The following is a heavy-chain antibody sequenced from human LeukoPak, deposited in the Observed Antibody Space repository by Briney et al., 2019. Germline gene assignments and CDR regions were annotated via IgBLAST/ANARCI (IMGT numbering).Heavy chain of an antibody. V-gene: IGHV1-69*04. Sequence: SVKVSCKASGYTFTSYGISWVRQAPGQGLEWMGRIIPILGIANYAQKFQGRVTITRDTSASTAYMELSSLRSEDTAVFYCARGGVVVPARNAGIDFWGQGTLVTVSS. J-gene: IGHJ4*02. CDR2: IIPILGIA. CDR1: GYTFTSYG. D-gene: IGHD2-2*01. CDR3: ARGGVVVPARNAGIDF.